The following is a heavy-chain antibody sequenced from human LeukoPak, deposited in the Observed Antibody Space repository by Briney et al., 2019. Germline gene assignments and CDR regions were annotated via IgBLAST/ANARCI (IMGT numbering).Heavy chain of an antibody. Sequence: PGGSLRLSCAASGFTFSSYSMNWVRQAPGKGLEWVSSISSSSSHIYYADSVKGRFTISRDNAKNSLYLQMNSLRAEDTAMYYCARDREYSGYDAFDSWGQGTLVTVSS. D-gene: IGHD5-12*01. CDR3: ARDREYSGYDAFDS. CDR1: GFTFSSYS. CDR2: ISSSSSHI. V-gene: IGHV3-21*01. J-gene: IGHJ4*02.